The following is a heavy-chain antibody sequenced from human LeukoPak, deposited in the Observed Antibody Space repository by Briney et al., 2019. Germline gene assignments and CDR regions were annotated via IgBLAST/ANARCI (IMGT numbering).Heavy chain of an antibody. V-gene: IGHV3-64*01. CDR2: IISNGGST. Sequence: SGGSRRLSCAASGFTFSSYAMHWVRQAPGKGLEYVSAIISNGGSTYYANSVKGRFTISRDNSKNTLYLQMGSLRAEDMAVCYCARVLRECSGWYQPSLGAFDIWGQGTMVTVSS. D-gene: IGHD6-19*01. CDR1: GFTFSSYA. J-gene: IGHJ3*02. CDR3: ARVLRECSGWYQPSLGAFDI.